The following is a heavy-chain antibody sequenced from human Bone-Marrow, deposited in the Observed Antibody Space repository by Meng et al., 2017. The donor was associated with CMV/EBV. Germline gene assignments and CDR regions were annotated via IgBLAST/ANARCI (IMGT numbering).Heavy chain of an antibody. CDR3: ARYNIVVVPAAIYNWFDP. CDR2: IYYSGST. J-gene: IGHJ5*02. D-gene: IGHD2-2*02. V-gene: IGHV4-39*01. Sequence: SETLSLTCTVSGGSISSSSYYWGWIRQPPGRGLEWIGSIYYSGSTYYNPSLKNRVTISVDTSKNQFSLKLSSVTAADTAVYYCARYNIVVVPAAIYNWFDPWGQGTLVTVSS. CDR1: GGSISSSSYY.